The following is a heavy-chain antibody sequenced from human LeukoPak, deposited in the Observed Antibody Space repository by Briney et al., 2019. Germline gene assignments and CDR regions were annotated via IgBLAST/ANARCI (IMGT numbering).Heavy chain of an antibody. CDR2: ISGSGGST. Sequence: GGSLRLSCAASGFTFSSYGMSWVRQAPGKGLEWVSAISGSGGSTYYADSVKGRFTISRDNSKNTLYLQMNSLRAEDTAVYYCARAGGHCSSTSCYGGPDYWGQGTLVTVSS. V-gene: IGHV3-23*01. J-gene: IGHJ4*02. CDR1: GFTFSSYG. D-gene: IGHD2-2*01. CDR3: ARAGGHCSSTSCYGGPDY.